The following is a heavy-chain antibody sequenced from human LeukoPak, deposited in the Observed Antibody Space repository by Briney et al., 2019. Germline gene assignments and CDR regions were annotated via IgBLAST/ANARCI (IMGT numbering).Heavy chain of an antibody. CDR1: GYSISNSNW. D-gene: IGHD1-26*01. J-gene: IGHJ4*02. V-gene: IGHV4-28*01. CDR3: ARHVKWELLGGDYFDY. Sequence: PSETLSLTCTVSGYSISNSNWWGWIRQPPGKGLEWIGYIYYSGSTYYNPSLKSRVTISVDTSKIQFSLKLSSVTAADTAVYYCARHVKWELLGGDYFDYWGQGTLVTVSS. CDR2: IYYSGST.